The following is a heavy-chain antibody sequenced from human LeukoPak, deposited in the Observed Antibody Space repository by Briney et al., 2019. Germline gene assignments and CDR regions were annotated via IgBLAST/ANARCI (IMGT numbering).Heavy chain of an antibody. Sequence: GVSLRLSCAASGFTFSSYAMSWVRQSPGKGVEWLSGISGSGGRTYYADSVKGRFTISRDNPKNTLYLQMNSLRAEDTAVYYCAKDRDSIPGRFDYWGQGTLVTVSS. CDR3: AKDRDSIPGRFDY. D-gene: IGHD2-15*01. CDR1: GFTFSSYA. V-gene: IGHV3-23*01. J-gene: IGHJ4*02. CDR2: ISGSGGRT.